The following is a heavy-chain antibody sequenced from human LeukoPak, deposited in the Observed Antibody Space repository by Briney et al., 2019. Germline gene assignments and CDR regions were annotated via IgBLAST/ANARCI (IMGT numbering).Heavy chain of an antibody. CDR1: GFTFSSYW. CDR2: IKQDGSEK. V-gene: IGHV3-7*01. D-gene: IGHD6-13*01. Sequence: PGGSLRLSCAASGFTFSSYWMSWVRQAPGKGLEWVANIKQDGSEKYYVDSVKGRFTISRDNAKNSLYLQMNGLRAEDTAVYYCAREGYSSSPPFDYWGQGTLVTVSS. CDR3: AREGYSSSPPFDY. J-gene: IGHJ4*02.